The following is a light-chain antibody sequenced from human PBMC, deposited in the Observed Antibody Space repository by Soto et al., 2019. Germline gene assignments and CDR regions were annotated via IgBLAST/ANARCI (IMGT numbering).Light chain of an antibody. CDR1: QCFDNY. CDR3: QHRYGFT. V-gene: IGKV3-11*01. CDR2: DAF. J-gene: IGKJ3*01. Sequence: EIVLTQSPATLSLSPGETATLSCRASQCFDNYVAWYQQKPGQAPRLLIHDAFHRATGIPARFSGSGSGTDFTLTISSLEPEDFAVYYCQHRYGFTFGPGTKVEMK.